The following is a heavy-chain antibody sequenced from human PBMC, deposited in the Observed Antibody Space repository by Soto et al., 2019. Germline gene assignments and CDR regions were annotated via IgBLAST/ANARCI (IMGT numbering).Heavy chain of an antibody. CDR2: ISYDGSNK. CDR1: VFTLSSYA. D-gene: IGHD6-13*01. CDR3: PRHRAMRSWSDRYYYSGMDV. Sequence: SLRLSVSASVFTLSSYAMHWVRLAPFNLLERGAFISYDGSNKYYADSVKGRVTISRDNSKNTLYLRMNSLRAEDTAVYYCPRHRAMRSWSDRYYYSGMDVWGPGTTLTDSS. J-gene: IGHJ6*02. V-gene: IGHV3-30-3*01.